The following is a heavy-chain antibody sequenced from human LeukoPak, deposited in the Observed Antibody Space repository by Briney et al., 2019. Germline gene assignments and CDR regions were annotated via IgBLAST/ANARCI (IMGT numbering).Heavy chain of an antibody. Sequence: SETLSLTCAVYGGSFSGYYWSWIRQPPGKGLEWIGEINHSGSTNYNPSLKSRVTISVDTTKNQFSLKLSSVTAADTAVYYCARGGYCSGGSCYRFDPWGQGTLVTVSS. D-gene: IGHD2-15*01. CDR2: INHSGST. J-gene: IGHJ5*02. CDR1: GGSFSGYY. CDR3: ARGGYCSGGSCYRFDP. V-gene: IGHV4-34*01.